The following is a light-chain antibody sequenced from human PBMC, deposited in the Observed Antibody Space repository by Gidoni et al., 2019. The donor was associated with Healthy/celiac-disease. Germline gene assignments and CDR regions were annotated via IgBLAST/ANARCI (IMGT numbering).Light chain of an antibody. V-gene: IGLV1-51*02. CDR2: END. J-gene: IGLJ3*02. CDR3: GTWDDSLSAGV. Sequence: QSVLTQPPSVSAAPGQRVTISCSGSSSNIGNNYMFWYQQLPGRAPKLLIFENDKRPSGIPDRFSGSKSGTSATLGITGLQTGDEADYYCGTWDDSLSAGVFGGGTKLTVL. CDR1: SSNIGNNY.